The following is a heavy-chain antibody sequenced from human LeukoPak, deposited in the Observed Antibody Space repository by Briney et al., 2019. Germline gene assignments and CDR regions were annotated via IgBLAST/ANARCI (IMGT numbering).Heavy chain of an antibody. D-gene: IGHD4-17*01. CDR1: GFTFSRHG. Sequence: GGSLRLSCAPSGFTFSRHGMHWVRQAPGKGLEWVSAISISGSKTYYADSVKGRFTISRDNSKNTLYLQMNSLRAEDTAVYYCANEIRPNDYWGQGTQVTVSS. CDR2: ISISGSKT. CDR3: ANEIRPNDY. V-gene: IGHV3-23*01. J-gene: IGHJ4*02.